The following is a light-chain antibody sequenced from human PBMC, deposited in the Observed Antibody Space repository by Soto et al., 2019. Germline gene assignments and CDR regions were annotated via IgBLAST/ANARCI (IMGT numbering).Light chain of an antibody. CDR3: QQFGSSPGFT. V-gene: IGKV3-20*01. Sequence: EIVLTQSPGTLSLSPGERATLSCRASQSINNRYLAWYQQKPGQAPRLLIYAASSRATGIPDRFSGSGSGTDFTITISRLEPEDFAVHYCQQFGSSPGFTFGPGTKVDIK. J-gene: IGKJ3*01. CDR1: QSINNRY. CDR2: AAS.